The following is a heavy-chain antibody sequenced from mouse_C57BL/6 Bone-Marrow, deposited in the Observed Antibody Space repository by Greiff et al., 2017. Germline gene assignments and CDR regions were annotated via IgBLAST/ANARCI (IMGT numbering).Heavy chain of an antibody. Sequence: QVQLQQPGAELVRPGSSVKLSCKASGYTFTSYWMHWVKQRPIQGLEWIGNIDPSDSETPYNQKFKDTATLTVDQSSSTAYMQLSSLTSEYSAVDYSARSNYGSSPWYFDVWGTGTTVTVSS. J-gene: IGHJ1*03. D-gene: IGHD1-1*01. CDR1: GYTFTSYW. CDR2: IDPSDSET. V-gene: IGHV1-52*01. CDR3: ARSNYGSSPWYFDV.